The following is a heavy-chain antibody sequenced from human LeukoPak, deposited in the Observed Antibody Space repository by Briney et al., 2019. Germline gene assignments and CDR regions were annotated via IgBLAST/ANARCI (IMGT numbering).Heavy chain of an antibody. J-gene: IGHJ4*02. D-gene: IGHD2-15*01. Sequence: SEPLSLTCTFSGGSISSTNYYWRWIRQPPGKGLEWIGSIYYSGSTYYNPSLKSRVTISVDTSKNQFSLKLSSVTAPDTAVYYCARQTAPLRCEDYWGQGTLVTVSS. CDR2: IYYSGST. V-gene: IGHV4-39*01. CDR1: GGSISSTNYY. CDR3: ARQTAPLRCEDY.